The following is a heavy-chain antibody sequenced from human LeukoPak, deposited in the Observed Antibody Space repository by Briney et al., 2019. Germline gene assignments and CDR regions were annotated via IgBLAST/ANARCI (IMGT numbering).Heavy chain of an antibody. J-gene: IGHJ4*02. D-gene: IGHD4-23*01. CDR1: GFTFSSYD. V-gene: IGHV3-13*01. CDR3: ARRGDGGRSFDY. Sequence: GGSLRLSCAASGFTFSSYDMHWVRQATGKGLEWVSAIGTAGDTYYPGSVKGRFTISRDNSKNTLYLQMNSLRAEDTAVYYCARRGDGGRSFDYWGQGTLVTDSS. CDR2: IGTAGDT.